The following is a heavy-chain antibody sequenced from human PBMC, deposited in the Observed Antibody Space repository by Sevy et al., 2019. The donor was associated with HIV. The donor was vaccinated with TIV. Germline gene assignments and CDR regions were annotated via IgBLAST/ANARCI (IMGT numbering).Heavy chain of an antibody. CDR1: GFTFDDYA. D-gene: IGHD5-12*01. Sequence: GGSLRLSCAASGFTFDDYAMHWVRQAPGKGLEWVSGLSGHSGTIGYADSVKGRFTSSRDNAGNSLYLQRNSLRAEDTASYYCVKDKVDGDSGYGLFDFWGQGTLVTVSS. J-gene: IGHJ4*02. CDR3: VKDKVDGDSGYGLFDF. CDR2: LSGHSGTI. V-gene: IGHV3-9*01.